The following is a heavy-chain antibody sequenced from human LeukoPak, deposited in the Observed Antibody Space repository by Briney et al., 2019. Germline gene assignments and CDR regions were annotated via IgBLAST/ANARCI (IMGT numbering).Heavy chain of an antibody. CDR2: ISAYNGNT. J-gene: IGHJ3*02. D-gene: IGHD3-10*01. CDR1: GYTFTSYG. CDR3: ARDDSLITMVRGRASDAFDI. Sequence: VSVKLSCKASGYTFTSYGISWVRQAPGQGLELMGWISAYNGNTNYSQKLQGRLTITTDNSTSTAYLELRSLRSDDTAVYYCARDDSLITMVRGRASDAFDIWGQGTMVTVSS. V-gene: IGHV1-18*01.